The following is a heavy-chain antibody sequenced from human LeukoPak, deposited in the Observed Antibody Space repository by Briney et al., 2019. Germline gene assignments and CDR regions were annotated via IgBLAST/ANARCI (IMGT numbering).Heavy chain of an antibody. CDR3: ARAREAQWLVDY. CDR1: GFTFSHYW. J-gene: IGHJ4*02. CDR2: ISSDGSDT. Sequence: PGGSLRLSCAASGFTFSHYWMHWVRQAPGKGLVWVSRISSDGSDTTYADSVKGRFTIPRDNAKNTVYLQMNSLSAEDTGVYYCARAREAQWLVDYWGQGTLVTVSS. D-gene: IGHD6-19*01. V-gene: IGHV3-74*01.